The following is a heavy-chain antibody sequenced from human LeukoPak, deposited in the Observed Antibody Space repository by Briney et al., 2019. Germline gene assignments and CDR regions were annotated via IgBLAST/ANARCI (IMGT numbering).Heavy chain of an antibody. Sequence: GGSLRLSCAASGFTFSNAWMSWVRQAPGKGLEWVGRIKSKTDGGTTDYAAPVKGRFTTSRDDSKNTLYLQMNSLKTEDTAVYYCTTPDAFRSGSYFFDYWGQGTLVTVSS. V-gene: IGHV3-15*01. CDR3: TTPDAFRSGSYFFDY. J-gene: IGHJ4*02. CDR1: GFTFSNAW. CDR2: IKSKTDGGTT. D-gene: IGHD1-26*01.